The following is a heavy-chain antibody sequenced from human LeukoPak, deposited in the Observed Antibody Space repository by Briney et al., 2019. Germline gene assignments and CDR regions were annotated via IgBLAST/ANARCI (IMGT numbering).Heavy chain of an antibody. CDR1: GDSISNTSYY. CDR3: ARRISYQLLFGGLFDY. Sequence: PSETLSLTCTVSGDSISNTSYYWGWIRQPPGKGLEWIGTIYYSGSTYYNPSLESRVTISVDTSKNQFSLKLSSVTAADTAVYYCARRISYQLLFGGLFDYWGQGTLVTVSS. D-gene: IGHD2-2*01. J-gene: IGHJ4*02. V-gene: IGHV4-39*07. CDR2: IYYSGST.